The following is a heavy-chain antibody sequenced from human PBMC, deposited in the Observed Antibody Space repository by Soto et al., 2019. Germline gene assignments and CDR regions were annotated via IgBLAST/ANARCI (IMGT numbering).Heavy chain of an antibody. CDR1: GFTFDDYA. J-gene: IGHJ4*02. CDR3: AKDLTVAGHRPNFDY. CDR2: ISGSGGST. V-gene: IGHV3-23*04. Sequence: EVQLVESGGGLVQPGRSLRLSCAASGFTFDDYAMHWVRQAPGKGLEWVSGISGSGGSTYYADSVKGRFTISRDNSKNTLYLQMNSLRAEDTAVYYCAKDLTVAGHRPNFDYWGQGTLVTVSS. D-gene: IGHD6-19*01.